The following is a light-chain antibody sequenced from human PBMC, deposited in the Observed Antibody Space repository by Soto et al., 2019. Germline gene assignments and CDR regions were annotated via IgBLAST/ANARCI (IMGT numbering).Light chain of an antibody. V-gene: IGLV2-14*01. CDR1: SSDVGGYNY. CDR3: PAYPRSSIHIYV. J-gene: IGLJ1*01. Sequence: QSAVSQPTSVSGSPGQSITISCTGTSSDVGGYNYVCWYQQHPGKAHKLMIYDVSNRPSGVSNRYSGSKSGNTVHVPIFRVEPVYRAKNNRPAYPRSSIHIYVFGTGTKVTVL. CDR2: DVS.